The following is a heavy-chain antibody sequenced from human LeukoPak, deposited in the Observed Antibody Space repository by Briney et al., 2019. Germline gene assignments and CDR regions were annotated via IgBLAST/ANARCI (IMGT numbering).Heavy chain of an antibody. D-gene: IGHD2/OR15-2a*01. CDR3: ARAFGTLGFDY. V-gene: IGHV4-59*01. J-gene: IGHJ4*02. CDR2: IYYSGST. Sequence: SETLSLTCTVSGGSISSYYWSWIRQPPGKGLEWIGYIYYSGSTNYNPSLKSRVTTSVDTSKNQFSLKLSSVTAADTAVYYCARAFGTLGFDYWGQGTLVTVSS. CDR1: GGSISSYY.